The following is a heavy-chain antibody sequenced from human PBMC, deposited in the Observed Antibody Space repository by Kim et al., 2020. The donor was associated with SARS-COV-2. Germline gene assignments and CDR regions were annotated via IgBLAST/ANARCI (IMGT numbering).Heavy chain of an antibody. J-gene: IGHJ5*02. D-gene: IGHD6-13*01. CDR2: IVVGSGNT. V-gene: IGHV1-58*01. CDR1: GFTFTSSA. Sequence: SVKVSCKASGFTFTSSAVQWVRQARGQRLEWIGWIVVGSGNTNYAQKFQERVTITRDISTRTAYMELSSLRSEDTTVYYCASYELYSSSWYAAFDPWGQGTLVAVSS. CDR3: ASYELYSSSWYAAFDP.